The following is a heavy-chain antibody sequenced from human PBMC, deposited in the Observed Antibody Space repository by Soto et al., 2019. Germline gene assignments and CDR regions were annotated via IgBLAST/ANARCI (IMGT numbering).Heavy chain of an antibody. J-gene: IGHJ6*03. CDR1: GFTFSSYA. CDR3: AREACLGYCSGGSCYACYYYYMDV. D-gene: IGHD2-15*01. Sequence: GGSLRLSCAASGFTFSSYAMSWVRQAPGKGLEWVSAISGSGGSTYYADSVKGRFTISRDNSKNTLYLQMNSLRAEDTAVYYCAREACLGYCSGGSCYACYYYYMDVWGKGTTVTVSS. CDR2: ISGSGGST. V-gene: IGHV3-23*01.